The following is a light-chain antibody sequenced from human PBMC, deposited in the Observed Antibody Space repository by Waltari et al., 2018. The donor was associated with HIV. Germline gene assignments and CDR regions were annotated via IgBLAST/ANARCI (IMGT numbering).Light chain of an antibody. CDR1: QSVSSN. J-gene: IGKJ4*01. V-gene: IGKV3-15*01. CDR3: HQYNNWPLT. Sequence: EIVMTQSAATLSVSPGESATLSCRASQSVSSNLAWYQQKPGQAPRLLIYGASTRATGIPARFSGSGSGTEFTLTISSLQSEDFAVYYCHQYNNWPLTFGGGTKVEIK. CDR2: GAS.